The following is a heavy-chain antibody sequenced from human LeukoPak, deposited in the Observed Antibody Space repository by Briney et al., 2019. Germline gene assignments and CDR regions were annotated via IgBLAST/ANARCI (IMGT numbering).Heavy chain of an antibody. J-gene: IGHJ4*02. V-gene: IGHV3-33*01. CDR3: ARDGNAGTGDLDF. CDR2: IWYDGTNK. CDR1: GFSFSAYS. Sequence: GGSLRLSCAASGFSFSAYSMHWVRQAPGKGLEWVALIWYDGTNKYYADSVKGRFTISRDNSKNTLYLQMNSLRAEDTAVYYCARDGNAGTGDLDFWGQGTLVTVSS. D-gene: IGHD7-27*01.